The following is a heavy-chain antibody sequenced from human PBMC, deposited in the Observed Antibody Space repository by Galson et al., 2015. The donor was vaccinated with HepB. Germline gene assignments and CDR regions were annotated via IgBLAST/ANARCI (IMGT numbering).Heavy chain of an antibody. V-gene: IGHV3-11*06. CDR1: GFTFSDYY. CDR2: ISSSSSYT. CDR3: ARICIHVDYFRDWYFDL. D-gene: IGHD2/OR15-2a*01. J-gene: IGHJ2*01. Sequence: SLRLSCAASGFTFSDYYMSWIRQAPGKGLEWVSYISSSSSYTNYADSVKGRFTISRDNAKNSLYLQMNSLRAEDTAVYYCARICIHVDYFRDWYFDLWGRGTLVTVSS.